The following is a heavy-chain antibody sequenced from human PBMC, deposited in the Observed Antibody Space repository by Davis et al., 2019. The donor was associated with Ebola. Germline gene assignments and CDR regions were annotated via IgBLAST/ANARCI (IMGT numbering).Heavy chain of an antibody. V-gene: IGHV1-2*02. J-gene: IGHJ4*02. Sequence: AASVKVSCKAFGYTFTDYYIHWVRQAPGQGLEWMGWMNCDNGDTKYAQKFQGRVTVTRDTSIGTAYMELSSLRYDDTAVYYCARGRGHYESSGGDFWGQGTLVTVSS. CDR1: GYTFTDYY. CDR2: MNCDNGDT. D-gene: IGHD3-22*01. CDR3: ARGRGHYESSGGDF.